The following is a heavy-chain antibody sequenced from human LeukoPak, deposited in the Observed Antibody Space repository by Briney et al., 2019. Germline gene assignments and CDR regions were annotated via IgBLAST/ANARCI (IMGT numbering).Heavy chain of an antibody. V-gene: IGHV4-59*01. J-gene: IGHJ4*02. Sequence: SETLSLTCTVSGGSISSYYWSWIRQPPGKGLEWIGYIYYSGNTNYNPSLKSRLTISLDTSKTQFSLKLCSVTAADTAVYYCARENYYLDYWGQGTLVTVSS. CDR1: GGSISSYY. CDR2: IYYSGNT. D-gene: IGHD1-7*01. CDR3: ARENYYLDY.